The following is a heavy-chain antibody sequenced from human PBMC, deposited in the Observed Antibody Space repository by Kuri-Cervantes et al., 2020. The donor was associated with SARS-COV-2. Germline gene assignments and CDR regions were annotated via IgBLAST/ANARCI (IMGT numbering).Heavy chain of an antibody. J-gene: IGHJ6*03. D-gene: IGHD5-18*01. CDR3: ARATAMAPYYYYYYYMDV. V-gene: IGHV4-34*01. CDR1: GGSFSGYY. CDR2: INHSGST. Sequence: SETLSLTCAVYGGSFSGYYWSWIRQPPGKGLEWIGEINHSGSTNYNPSLKSRVTISVDTPKNQFSLKLSSVTAADTAVYYCARATAMAPYYYYYYYMDVWGKGTTVTVSS.